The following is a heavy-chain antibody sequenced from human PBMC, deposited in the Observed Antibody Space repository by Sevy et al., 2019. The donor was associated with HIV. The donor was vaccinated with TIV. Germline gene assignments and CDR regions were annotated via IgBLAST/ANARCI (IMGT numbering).Heavy chain of an antibody. D-gene: IGHD3-22*01. CDR1: GFTFSSYA. J-gene: IGHJ2*01. CDR2: IGGSGTST. V-gene: IGHV3-23*01. Sequence: GGSLRLSCAASGFTFSSYAMTWVRQTPGKGLEWVSTIGGSGTSTFYADSVRGRFISSRDNSKNTLFLQMYSLGAEDTSVYFCAKRGNYDSMYWYFDLWCRGTLVTVSS. CDR3: AKRGNYDSMYWYFDL.